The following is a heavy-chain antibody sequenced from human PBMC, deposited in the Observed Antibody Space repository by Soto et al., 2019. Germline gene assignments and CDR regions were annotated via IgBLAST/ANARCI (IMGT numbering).Heavy chain of an antibody. J-gene: IGHJ5*02. D-gene: IGHD6-19*01. Sequence: SSETLSLTCGVSGGTIRSPDWWTWVRQPPGKGLEWIEEIFQSGSTNYTPSLESRVTISVDKSKNRISLTLTSVTAADTAVYFFPSCRGRYSSGWPWSDPCGHVXLVTVFS. CDR3: PSCRGRYSSGWPWSDP. CDR1: GGTIRSPDW. CDR2: IFQSGST. V-gene: IGHV4-4*02.